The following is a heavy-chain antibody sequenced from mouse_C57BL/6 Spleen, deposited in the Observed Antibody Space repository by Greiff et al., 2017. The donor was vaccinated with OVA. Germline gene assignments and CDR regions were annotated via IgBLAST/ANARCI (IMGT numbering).Heavy chain of an antibody. CDR3: ARHPETAQATGAMDY. CDR2: IWSDGST. Sequence: VKLMESGPGLVAPSQSLSITCTVSGFSLTSYGVHWVRQPPGKGLEWLVVIWSDGSTTYNSALKSRLSISKDNSKSQVFLKMNSLQTDDTAMYYCARHPETAQATGAMDYWGQGTSVTVSS. D-gene: IGHD3-2*02. J-gene: IGHJ4*01. CDR1: GFSLTSYG. V-gene: IGHV2-6-1*01.